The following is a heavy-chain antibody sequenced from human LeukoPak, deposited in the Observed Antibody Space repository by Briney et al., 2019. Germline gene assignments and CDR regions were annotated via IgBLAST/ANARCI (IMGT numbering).Heavy chain of an antibody. CDR2: IKQDGSEK. J-gene: IGHJ4*02. D-gene: IGHD3-10*01. V-gene: IGHV3-7*01. CDR1: GFTFSSYW. CDR3: ANGNYGSGSYPDY. Sequence: PGGSLRLSCAASGFTFSSYWMSWVRQAPGKGLEWVANIKQDGSEKYYVDSVKGRFTISRDNAKNSLYLQMNSLRAEDTAVYYCANGNYGSGSYPDYWGQGTLVTVSS.